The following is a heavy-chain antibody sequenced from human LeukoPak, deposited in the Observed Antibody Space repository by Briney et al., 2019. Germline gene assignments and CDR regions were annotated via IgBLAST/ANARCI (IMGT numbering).Heavy chain of an antibody. CDR1: GFPFSSYG. J-gene: IGHJ4*02. V-gene: IGHV3-33*01. Sequence: GRSLRLSCAASGFPFSSYGMHWVRQAPGKGLEWVAVIWYDGSNKYYADSVKGRFTISRDNSKNTLYLQMNSLRAEDTAVYYCAGARRGYSYGHLDYWGQGTLVTVSS. D-gene: IGHD5-18*01. CDR3: AGARRGYSYGHLDY. CDR2: IWYDGSNK.